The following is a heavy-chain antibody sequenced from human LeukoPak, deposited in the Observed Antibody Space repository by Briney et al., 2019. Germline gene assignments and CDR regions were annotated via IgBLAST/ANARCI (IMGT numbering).Heavy chain of an antibody. J-gene: IGHJ4*02. D-gene: IGHD6-25*01. CDR2: INPSGGST. CDR1: GYTFTSYY. V-gene: IGHV1-46*01. Sequence: GASVKVSCKASGYTFTSYYMHWVRQAPGQGLEWMGIINPSGGSTSYAQKFQGRVTMTRDTSTSTVYMEQSSLRSEDTAVYYCARVVRRTAAFDYWGQGTLVTVSS. CDR3: ARVVRRTAAFDY.